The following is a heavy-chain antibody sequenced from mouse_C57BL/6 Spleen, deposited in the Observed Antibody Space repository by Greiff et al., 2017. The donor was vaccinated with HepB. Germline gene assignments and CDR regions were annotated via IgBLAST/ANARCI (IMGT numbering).Heavy chain of an antibody. V-gene: IGHV1-59*01. Sequence: QVQLQQPGAELVRPGPSVKLSCKASGYTFTSYWMHWVKQRPGQGLEWLGVIDPSDSNTNYNQKFKGKATLTVATSAITAYMQLSSLTSEDSAVYYCARRHYGSSYWYFDVWGTGTTVTVSS. D-gene: IGHD1-1*01. CDR3: ARRHYGSSYWYFDV. CDR2: IDPSDSNT. CDR1: GYTFTSYW. J-gene: IGHJ1*03.